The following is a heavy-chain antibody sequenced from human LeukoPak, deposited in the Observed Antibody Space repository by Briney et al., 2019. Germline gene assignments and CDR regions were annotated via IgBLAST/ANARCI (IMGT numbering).Heavy chain of an antibody. CDR1: GGSISSSSYY. D-gene: IGHD6-19*01. Sequence: SETQSLTCTVSGGSISSSSYYWGWIRQPPGKGLEWIGSIYYSGSTYYNPSLKSRVTISVDTSKNQFSLKLSSVTAADTAVYYCARGSQLAVAVNYWGQGTLVTVSS. V-gene: IGHV4-39*01. J-gene: IGHJ4*02. CDR3: ARGSQLAVAVNY. CDR2: IYYSGST.